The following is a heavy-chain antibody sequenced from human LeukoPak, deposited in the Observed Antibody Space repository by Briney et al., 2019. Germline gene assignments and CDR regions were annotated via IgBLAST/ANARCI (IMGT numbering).Heavy chain of an antibody. J-gene: IGHJ5*02. CDR3: AKGGSGYFADL. CDR1: GITLSNYG. Sequence: GGSLRLSCAVSGITLSNYGMSWVRQAPGKGLEWVAGISGSGGSTNYADSVKGRFTISRDNPKNTLFLQMNSLRAEDTALYYCAKGGSGYFADLWGQGTLVTVSS. V-gene: IGHV3-23*01. CDR2: ISGSGGST. D-gene: IGHD3-22*01.